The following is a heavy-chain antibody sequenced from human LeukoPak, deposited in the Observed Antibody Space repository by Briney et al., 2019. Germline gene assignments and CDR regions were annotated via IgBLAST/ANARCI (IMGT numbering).Heavy chain of an antibody. CDR1: GGSISSSSYY. CDR3: ARDGYSSSWFYFDY. D-gene: IGHD6-13*01. Sequence: SETLSLTCTVSGGSISSSSYYWGWIRQPPGKGLEWIGSIYYSGSTYYNPSLKSRVTISVDTSKNQFSLKLSSVTAADTAVYYCARDGYSSSWFYFDYWGQGTLVTVSS. CDR2: IYYSGST. J-gene: IGHJ4*02. V-gene: IGHV4-39*07.